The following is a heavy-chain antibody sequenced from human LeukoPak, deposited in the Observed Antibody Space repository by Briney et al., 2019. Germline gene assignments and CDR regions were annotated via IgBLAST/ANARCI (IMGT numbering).Heavy chain of an antibody. CDR1: GFTFSDYY. CDR3: ARGDDSRPRNYYMDV. D-gene: IGHD3-22*01. Sequence: GGSLRLSCAASGFTFSDYYMGWIRQAPGKGLEWVSYISSSGSTIYYADSVKGRFTISRDNAKNSLYLQMNSLRAEDTAVYYCARGDDSRPRNYYMDVWGKGTTVTVSS. J-gene: IGHJ6*03. CDR2: ISSSGSTI. V-gene: IGHV3-11*01.